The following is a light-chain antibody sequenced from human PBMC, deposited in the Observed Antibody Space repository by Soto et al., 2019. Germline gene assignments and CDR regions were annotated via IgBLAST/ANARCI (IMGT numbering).Light chain of an antibody. CDR2: DDN. CDR3: GSWDSSLSDYV. V-gene: IGLV1-51*01. Sequence: QYVLTHPPSVCSAPGHKVTISCSGSSSNIGGNSVSWYQQLPGTAPKLLIYDDNKRPSGTPDRFSGSKSGTSATLGITGFQTGDEADYYCGSWDSSLSDYVFGTGTKVTVL. J-gene: IGLJ1*01. CDR1: SSNIGGNS.